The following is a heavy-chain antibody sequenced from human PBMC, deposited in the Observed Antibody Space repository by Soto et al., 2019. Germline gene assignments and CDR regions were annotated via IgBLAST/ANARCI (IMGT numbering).Heavy chain of an antibody. CDR1: GFTFSGYA. CDR3: AREHYDSSGYYRIDT. CDR2: IGYDGSLE. V-gene: IGHV3-30-3*01. Sequence: QVQLVESGGGVAQPGRSLRVSCAASGFTFSGYAMHWVRQAPGKGLEWVAIIGYDGSLESYAESVKGRFTISRDNSNNTLFLLMNSLRPEDTAVHYCAREHYDSSGYYRIDTWGQGTLLTVSS. D-gene: IGHD3-22*01. J-gene: IGHJ5*02.